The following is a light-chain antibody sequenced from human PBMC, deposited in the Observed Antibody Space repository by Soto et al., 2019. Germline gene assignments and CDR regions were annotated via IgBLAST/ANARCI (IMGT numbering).Light chain of an antibody. CDR2: EVS. J-gene: IGLJ3*02. CDR1: SSDIGTYNY. Sequence: QSALTQPASVSGSPGQSITISCTGTSSDIGTYNYVSWYQHDAGKAPKLLIYEVSDRPSGVSNRFSGSKSGNTASLTISGLQAEDESDYYCCSYAGSQTWVFGGGTKLTVL. CDR3: CSYAGSQTWV. V-gene: IGLV2-23*02.